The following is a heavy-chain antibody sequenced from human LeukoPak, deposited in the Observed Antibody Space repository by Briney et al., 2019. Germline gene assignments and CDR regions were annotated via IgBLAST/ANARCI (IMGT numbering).Heavy chain of an antibody. J-gene: IGHJ3*02. CDR3: ARPSGWPNDAFDI. CDR1: GFTFSSYS. CDR2: ISSSSSYI. Sequence: PGGSLRLSCAASGFTFSSYSMNWVRQAPGKGLEWVSSISSSSSYIYYADSVKGRFTISRDNAKNSLYLQMNSLRAEDTAVYYCARPSGWPNDAFDIWGQGTMVTVSS. D-gene: IGHD6-19*01. V-gene: IGHV3-21*01.